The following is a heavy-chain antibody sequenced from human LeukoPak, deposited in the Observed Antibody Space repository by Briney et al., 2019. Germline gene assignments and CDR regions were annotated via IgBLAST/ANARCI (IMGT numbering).Heavy chain of an antibody. V-gene: IGHV4-4*02. CDR2: IYHSGST. J-gene: IGHJ6*03. Sequence: SETLSLTCAVSGGSISSSNWWSWVRQPPGKGLEWIGEIYHSGSTYYNPSLKSRVTISVDTSKNQFSLKLSSVTAADTAVYYCARHRYDSSGYYRPEAYYYYYYMDVWGKGTTVTVSS. CDR3: ARHRYDSSGYYRPEAYYYYYYMDV. D-gene: IGHD3-22*01. CDR1: GGSISSSNW.